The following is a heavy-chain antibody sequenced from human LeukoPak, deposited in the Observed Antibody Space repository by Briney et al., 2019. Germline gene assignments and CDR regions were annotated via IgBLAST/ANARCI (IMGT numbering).Heavy chain of an antibody. V-gene: IGHV4-34*01. CDR1: GGSFSGYY. CDR2: INHSGST. J-gene: IGHJ5*02. CDR3: ARGGLRYFYWLYNWFDP. D-gene: IGHD3-9*01. Sequence: PSETLSLTCAVYGGSFSGYYWSWIRQPPGKGLKWIGEINHSGSTNYNPSLKSRVTISVDTSKNQFSLKLSSVTAADTAVYYCARGGLRYFYWLYNWFDPWGQGALVTVSS.